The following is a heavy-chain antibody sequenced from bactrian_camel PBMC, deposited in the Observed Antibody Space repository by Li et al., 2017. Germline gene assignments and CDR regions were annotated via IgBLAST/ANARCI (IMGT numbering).Heavy chain of an antibody. CDR3: AADRNCAYGGSWTIRSHLGPDEYAY. CDR2: IDVDGNT. CDR1: VDTLGTFC. V-gene: IGHV3S53*01. Sequence: VESGGASVAPGKSLRLSCAMSVDTLGTFCVGWFRQAPGKEREGVAAIDVDGNTLYGDAVKGRFTIPEDNPKNTLYLQMDSLKPEDTAIYYCAADRNCAYGGSWTIRSHLGPDEYAYWGLGTQVTVS. J-gene: IGHJ4*01. D-gene: IGHD6*01.